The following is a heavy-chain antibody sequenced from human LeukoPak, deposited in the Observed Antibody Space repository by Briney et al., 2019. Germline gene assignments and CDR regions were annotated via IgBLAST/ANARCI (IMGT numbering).Heavy chain of an antibody. CDR3: ARDLRGRGPQNWFDP. D-gene: IGHD3-10*01. J-gene: IGHJ5*02. Sequence: SVTLSLTCTVSGGSISSYYWSWLPQPPGHGLEWMGNTYYTRSTYAHTSLKSRVTISVDTSKNQFTLKLSAVTAADTAVYYCARDLRGRGPQNWFDPWGKGTPVTVSS. V-gene: IGHV4-59*01. CDR2: TYYTRST. CDR1: GGSISSYY.